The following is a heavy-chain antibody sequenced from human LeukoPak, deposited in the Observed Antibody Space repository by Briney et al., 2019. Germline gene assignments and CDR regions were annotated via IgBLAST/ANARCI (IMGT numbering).Heavy chain of an antibody. J-gene: IGHJ5*02. D-gene: IGHD6-19*01. V-gene: IGHV4-4*09. CDR2: IYSNGST. CDR3: AKQVAGSDAWFDP. CDR1: RGSVTSYH. Sequence: SETLSLTCTVSRGSVTSYHWIWIRQPPGKGLEWFGHIYSNGSTNYGPSLRSRVTLSVHTSKNKLSLQLRSLTAADTAVYHCAKQVAGSDAWFDPWGQGTLVTASS.